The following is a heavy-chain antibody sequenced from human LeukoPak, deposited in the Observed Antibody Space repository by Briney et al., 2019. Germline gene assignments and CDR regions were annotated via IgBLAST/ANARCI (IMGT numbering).Heavy chain of an antibody. V-gene: IGHV3-15*01. J-gene: IGHJ4*02. CDR2: IKSKTDGGTT. Sequence: GGSLRLSCAASGFTFSDVCMSWVRQAPGKGLEWVGRIKSKTDGGTTDYAAPVKGRFTISRDDSKSTLYLQMNSLKTEDSAVYYCTIDYGDYEGDYYFDYWGQGTLVTVSS. D-gene: IGHD4-17*01. CDR1: GFTFSDVC. CDR3: TIDYGDYEGDYYFDY.